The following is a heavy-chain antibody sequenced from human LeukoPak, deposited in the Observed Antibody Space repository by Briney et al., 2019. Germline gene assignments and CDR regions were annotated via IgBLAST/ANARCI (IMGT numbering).Heavy chain of an antibody. CDR3: AKDQCSGGSCALGLDV. J-gene: IGHJ6*04. CDR2: IRYDGSNK. Sequence: GGSLILSCAASGFTFSSYGMHWVRQAPGKGLEWVAFIRYDGSNKYYADSVKGRFTISRDNSKNTLYLQMNSLRAEDTAVYYCAKDQCSGGSCALGLDVWGKGTTVTVSS. D-gene: IGHD2-15*01. V-gene: IGHV3-30*02. CDR1: GFTFSSYG.